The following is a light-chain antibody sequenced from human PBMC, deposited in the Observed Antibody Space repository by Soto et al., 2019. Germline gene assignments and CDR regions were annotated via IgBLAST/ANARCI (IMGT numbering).Light chain of an antibody. Sequence: EIVLTQSPGTLSLSPGERATLSCRASQSISSNYLAWYQLKPGQAPRLLIYGASIRATAIPDRFSGSVSGTDFTLTISRLDPEDFAVYFCQQYGTSPRTFGQGTKMDIK. CDR2: GAS. V-gene: IGKV3-20*01. J-gene: IGKJ1*01. CDR3: QQYGTSPRT. CDR1: QSISSNY.